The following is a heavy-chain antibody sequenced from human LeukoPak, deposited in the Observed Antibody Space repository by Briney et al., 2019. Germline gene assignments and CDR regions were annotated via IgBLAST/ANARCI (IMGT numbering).Heavy chain of an antibody. CDR3: ARDYGDYEGYFDY. Sequence: PGGSLRLSCAASGFTFSSYWMSWVRQAPGKGLEWVANIKQDGSEKYYVDSVKGRFTISRDNAKNSLYLQMNSLRTEDTAVYYCARDYGDYEGYFDYWGRGTLVTVSS. V-gene: IGHV3-7*01. CDR2: IKQDGSEK. J-gene: IGHJ4*02. CDR1: GFTFSSYW. D-gene: IGHD4-17*01.